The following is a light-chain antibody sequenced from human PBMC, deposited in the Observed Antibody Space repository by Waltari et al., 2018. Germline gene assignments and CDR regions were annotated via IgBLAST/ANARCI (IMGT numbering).Light chain of an antibody. J-gene: IGLJ2*01. Sequence: QSALTQPPSASGSPGQSVTISFPGTSSDIGGYKFVSWFQQHPGKAPKLVIYDVNERPSGVPDGFSGCKSGITATLTVSGLQAEDEADYYCSSYGGKNNLIFGGGTTLTV. CDR2: DVN. V-gene: IGLV2-8*01. CDR1: SSDIGGYKF. CDR3: SSYGGKNNLI.